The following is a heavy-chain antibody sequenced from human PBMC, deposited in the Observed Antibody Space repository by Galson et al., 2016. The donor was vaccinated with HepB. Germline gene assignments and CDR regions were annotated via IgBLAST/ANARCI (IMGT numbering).Heavy chain of an antibody. CDR1: GDSVSSNSAA. J-gene: IGHJ5*02. CDR2: TYYRSKWYN. CDR3: VRDARWLSLDSRFDP. D-gene: IGHD6-19*01. Sequence: CAISGDSVSSNSAAWNWIRQSPSRGLEWLGRTYYRSKWYNDYAVSVKSRITINSDTSKNQFSLQLNSVTPEDTAVYYCVRDARWLSLDSRFDPWGQGTLVTVSS. V-gene: IGHV6-1*01.